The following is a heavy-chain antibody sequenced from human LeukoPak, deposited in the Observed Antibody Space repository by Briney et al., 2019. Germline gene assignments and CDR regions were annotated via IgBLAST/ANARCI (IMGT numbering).Heavy chain of an antibody. V-gene: IGHV1-2*02. CDR1: GYTFTGYN. CDR2: INPNSGDT. Sequence: GASVKVSCKASGYTFTGYNMHWVRQAPGQGLEWMGWINPNSGDTNYAQRFQGRVTLTRDTSISTAYMELTRLRSDDTAVYYCARYGDTAPFDNWGQGTLVTVSS. J-gene: IGHJ4*02. D-gene: IGHD5-18*01. CDR3: ARYGDTAPFDN.